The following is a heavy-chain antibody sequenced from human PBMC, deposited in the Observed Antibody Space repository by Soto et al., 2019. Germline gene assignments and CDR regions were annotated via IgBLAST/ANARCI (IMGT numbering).Heavy chain of an antibody. V-gene: IGHV3-23*01. CDR1: GFTFISYA. J-gene: IGHJ4*02. D-gene: IGHD3-10*01. CDR2: IGGSGGST. Sequence: GGSLRLSCAASGFTFISYAMSWVRQAPGKGLEWVSAIGGSGGSTYYADSVKGRFTISRDNSKNTLYLQMNSLRAEDTAVYYCANQRGRYGSGSYPLDYWGQGTLVTVSS. CDR3: ANQRGRYGSGSYPLDY.